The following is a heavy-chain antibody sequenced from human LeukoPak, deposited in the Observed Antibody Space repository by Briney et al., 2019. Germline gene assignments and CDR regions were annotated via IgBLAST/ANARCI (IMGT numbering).Heavy chain of an antibody. Sequence: PGGSLRLSCAASGFTFSSYWMSWVRQAPGKGLEWVANIKQDGSEKYYVDSVKGRFTISRDNAKNSLYLQMNSLRAEDTAVYYCARDRTVLRYFDWLPPSSGMDVWGQGTTVTVSS. CDR1: GFTFSSYW. CDR2: IKQDGSEK. D-gene: IGHD3-9*01. J-gene: IGHJ6*02. V-gene: IGHV3-7*01. CDR3: ARDRTVLRYFDWLPPSSGMDV.